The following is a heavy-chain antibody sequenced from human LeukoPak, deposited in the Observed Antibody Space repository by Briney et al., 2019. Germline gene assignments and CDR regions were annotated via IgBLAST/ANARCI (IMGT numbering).Heavy chain of an antibody. D-gene: IGHD6-25*01. Sequence: GGSLRLSCAASGFTFSSYAMHWVRQAPGKGLEWVAVISYDGSNKYYADSVKGRFTISRDNSKNTLYLQMNSLRAEDTAVYYCARKGIGSSRYQNMDVWGKGTTVIVSS. CDR3: ARKGIGSSRYQNMDV. CDR1: GFTFSSYA. J-gene: IGHJ6*03. V-gene: IGHV3-30*07. CDR2: ISYDGSNK.